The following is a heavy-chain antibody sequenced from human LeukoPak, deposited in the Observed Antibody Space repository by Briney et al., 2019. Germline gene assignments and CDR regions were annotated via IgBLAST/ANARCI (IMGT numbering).Heavy chain of an antibody. CDR1: GFTFDDYA. V-gene: IGHV3-9*01. Sequence: GRSLRLSCAASGFTFDDYAMHWVRQAPGKGLEWVSGISWNSGSIGYADSGKGRFTISRDNAKNSLYLQMNSLRAEDTALYYCAKDTSSGYYNYYYGMDVWGQGTTVTVSS. CDR3: AKDTSSGYYNYYYGMDV. D-gene: IGHD3-22*01. J-gene: IGHJ6*02. CDR2: ISWNSGSI.